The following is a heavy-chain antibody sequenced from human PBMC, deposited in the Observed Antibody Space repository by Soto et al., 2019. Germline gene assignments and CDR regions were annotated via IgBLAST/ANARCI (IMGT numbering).Heavy chain of an antibody. V-gene: IGHV5-10-1*01. D-gene: IGHD3-22*01. CDR2: IDPSDSYT. J-gene: IGHJ3*02. Sequence: GEALKISWKGSGYSFTSYWISWVRQMPGKGLELMGRIDPSDSYTNYSPSFQGNVTISADKSISTAYLQWSSLKDSDTAMYYCARLWTHSGYYYKTSNAFDXWGQGTMVTVS. CDR3: ARLWTHSGYYYKTSNAFDX. CDR1: GYSFTSYW.